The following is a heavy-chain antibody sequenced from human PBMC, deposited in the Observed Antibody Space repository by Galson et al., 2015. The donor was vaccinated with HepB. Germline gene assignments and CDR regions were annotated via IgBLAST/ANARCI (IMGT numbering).Heavy chain of an antibody. CDR3: ARDHLVIVGATSALQMTFDI. V-gene: IGHV3-30-3*01. D-gene: IGHD1-26*01. Sequence: SLRLSCATSGYTFSSYVIHWVRQPPGKGLEWVAAVSRDGNDKFYADSVKDRFTISRDNSKNTLYLQMNSLRAEDTAVYYCARDHLVIVGATSALQMTFDIWGQGTVVTVSS. J-gene: IGHJ3*02. CDR2: VSRDGNDK. CDR1: GYTFSSYV.